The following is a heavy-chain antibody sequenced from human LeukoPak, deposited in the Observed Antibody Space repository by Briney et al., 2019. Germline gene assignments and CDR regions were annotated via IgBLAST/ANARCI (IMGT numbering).Heavy chain of an antibody. Sequence: GGSLRLSCAASGFTFSSYWMHWVRQAPGKGLVWVSRINTDGSSTSYADSVKGRFTISRDNAKNTLYLQMNSPRAEDTAVYYCAGPERITLFFWGQGTLVTVSS. J-gene: IGHJ4*02. D-gene: IGHD3-10*01. CDR3: AGPERITLFF. V-gene: IGHV3-74*01. CDR2: INTDGSST. CDR1: GFTFSSYW.